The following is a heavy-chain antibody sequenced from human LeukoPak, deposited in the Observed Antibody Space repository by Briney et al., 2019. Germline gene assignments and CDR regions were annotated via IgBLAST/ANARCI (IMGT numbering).Heavy chain of an antibody. Sequence: SESLSLTCAVYGGSFSGYYWSWIRQPPGKGLEWIGEIIPSGSTNYNPSLKSRVTISVDTSKNQFSLKLSSVTAADTAVYYCARGVVVPAAPPGEWFDPWGQGTLVTV. D-gene: IGHD2-2*01. J-gene: IGHJ5*02. V-gene: IGHV4-34*01. CDR3: ARGVVVPAAPPGEWFDP. CDR2: IIPSGST. CDR1: GGSFSGYY.